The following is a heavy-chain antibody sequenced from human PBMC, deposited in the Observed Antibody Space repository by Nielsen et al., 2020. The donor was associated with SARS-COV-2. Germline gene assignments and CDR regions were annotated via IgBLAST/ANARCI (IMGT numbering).Heavy chain of an antibody. D-gene: IGHD4-23*01. Sequence: SETLSLTCTVSGGSISISSHYWGWIRQPPGKGLEWIGSIYYSGSTYYNPSLKSRVTISVDTSKNQFSLKLSSVTAADTAVYYCARRGGIRWPDYWGQGTLVTVSS. CDR3: ARRGGIRWPDY. J-gene: IGHJ4*02. CDR2: IYYSGST. V-gene: IGHV4-39*01. CDR1: GGSISISSHY.